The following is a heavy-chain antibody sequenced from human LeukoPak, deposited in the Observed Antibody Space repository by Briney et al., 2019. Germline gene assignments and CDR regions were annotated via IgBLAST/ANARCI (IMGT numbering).Heavy chain of an antibody. J-gene: IGHJ6*02. V-gene: IGHV3-7*01. CDR2: IKQDGSEK. CDR3: ARAREYCSSTISCSTAYYYYGMDV. CDR1: GFTFRNYV. Sequence: GGSLRLSCAASGFTFRNYVIHWVRQAPGKGLEWVANIKQDGSEKYYVDSVKGRFTISRDNAKNSLYPQMNSLRAEDTAMYYCARAREYCSSTISCSTAYYYYGMDVWGQGTTVTVSS. D-gene: IGHD2-2*01.